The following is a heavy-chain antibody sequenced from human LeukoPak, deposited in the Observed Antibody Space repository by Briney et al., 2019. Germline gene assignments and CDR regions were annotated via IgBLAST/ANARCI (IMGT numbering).Heavy chain of an antibody. J-gene: IGHJ4*02. CDR3: AREEWVPYYFDY. Sequence: SETLSLTCTVSGDSITNYYWSWIRQPPGKGLEWIGYISYSGSTNYNPSLKSRVTISVDVSKNQFSLKLSSVTAADTAMYHCAREEWVPYYFDYWGQGALVTVSS. D-gene: IGHD3-3*01. CDR2: ISYSGST. V-gene: IGHV4-59*01. CDR1: GDSITNYY.